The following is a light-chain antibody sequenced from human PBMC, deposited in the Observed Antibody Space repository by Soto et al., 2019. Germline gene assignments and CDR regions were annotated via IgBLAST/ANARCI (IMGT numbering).Light chain of an antibody. Sequence: EIVMTQSLGTLSVSPGESATLSCRASQSVASNLAGYQQKPGQTPRLLIYGTSTRATGVPARFSGSGSGTEFTLSISSLQSEDFAIYYCQQYNDGPLTFGGGTKVEIK. J-gene: IGKJ4*01. CDR2: GTS. V-gene: IGKV3-15*01. CDR1: QSVASN. CDR3: QQYNDGPLT.